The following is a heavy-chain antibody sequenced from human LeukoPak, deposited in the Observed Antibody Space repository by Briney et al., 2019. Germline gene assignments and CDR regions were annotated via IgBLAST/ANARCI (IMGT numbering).Heavy chain of an antibody. Sequence: LSETLSLTCAVYGGSFSGYYWSWIRQPPGKGLEWIGEINHSGSTNYNPSLKSRVTISVDTSKNQFSLKLSSVTAADTAVYYCARHWGYCSGGSCYFDYWGQGTLVTVSS. J-gene: IGHJ4*02. CDR3: ARHWGYCSGGSCYFDY. CDR1: GGSFSGYY. V-gene: IGHV4-34*01. CDR2: INHSGST. D-gene: IGHD2-15*01.